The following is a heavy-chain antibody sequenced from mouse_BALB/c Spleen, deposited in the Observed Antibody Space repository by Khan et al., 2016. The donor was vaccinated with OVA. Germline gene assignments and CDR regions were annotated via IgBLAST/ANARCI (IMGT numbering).Heavy chain of an antibody. CDR2: IYPGSGRT. Sequence: QVQLQQSGPELVKPGASVKMSCKASGYTFTDYVISWVNQRTGQGLEWIGEIYPGSGRTYYNERFKDKATLTAYKSSNTAYMHLSSQTSEDSAVYFCARSDDGAWCAYWGQGTLVTGSA. D-gene: IGHD2-12*01. J-gene: IGHJ3*01. CDR1: GYTFTDYV. CDR3: ARSDDGAWCAY. V-gene: IGHV1-81*01.